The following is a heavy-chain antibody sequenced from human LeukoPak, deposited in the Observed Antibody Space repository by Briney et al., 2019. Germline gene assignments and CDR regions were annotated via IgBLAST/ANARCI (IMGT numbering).Heavy chain of an antibody. V-gene: IGHV3-9*01. Sequence: GGSLRLSCAASGFTFDDYAMHWVRQAPGKGLEWVSGISWNSGSIGYADSVKGRFTISRDNAKSSLYLQMNSLRAEDTALYYCAKARVWSTPFFDYWGQGTLVTVSS. CDR2: ISWNSGSI. J-gene: IGHJ4*02. CDR3: AKARVWSTPFFDY. CDR1: GFTFDDYA. D-gene: IGHD2-8*01.